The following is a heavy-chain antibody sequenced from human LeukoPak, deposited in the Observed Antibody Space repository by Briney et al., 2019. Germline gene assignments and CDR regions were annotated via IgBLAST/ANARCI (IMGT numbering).Heavy chain of an antibody. CDR3: ARDLPLWYDSSRDGGSDLFQH. V-gene: IGHV4-39*07. CDR2: IYYSGST. J-gene: IGHJ1*01. CDR1: GGSISSSSYY. Sequence: SETLSLTCTVSGGSISSSSYYWGWIRQPPGKGLEWIGSIYYSGSTYYNPSLKSRVTISVDTSKNQFSLKLSSVTAADTAVYYCARDLPLWYDSSRDGGSDLFQHWGQGTLVTVSS. D-gene: IGHD3-22*01.